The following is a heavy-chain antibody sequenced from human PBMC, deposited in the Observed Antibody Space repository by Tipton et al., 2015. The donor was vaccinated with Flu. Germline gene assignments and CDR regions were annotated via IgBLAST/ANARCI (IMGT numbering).Heavy chain of an antibody. V-gene: IGHV4-31*02. CDR1: GFTFSSYAMH. CDR3: ARAYDYSNYWFDP. D-gene: IGHD4-11*01. J-gene: IGHJ5*02. Sequence: RSLRLSCAASGFTFSSYAMHWVRQAPGKGLEWIGYIYYSGSTYYNPSLKSRVTISVDTSKNQFSLKLSSVTAADTAVYYCARAYDYSNYWFDPWGQGTLVTVSS. CDR2: IYYSGST.